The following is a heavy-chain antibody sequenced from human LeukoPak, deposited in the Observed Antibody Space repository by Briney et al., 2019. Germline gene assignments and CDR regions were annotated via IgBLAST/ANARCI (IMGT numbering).Heavy chain of an antibody. D-gene: IGHD4-23*01. V-gene: IGHV3-74*01. CDR2: LXGDGTST. CDR3: AREGWKLESFDV. Sequence: PGGSLRLSCEASGFTFSSXXXXXXXXXXXXXXXXXSXLXGDGTSTXXAXSXXXXXTISRDNXKNTMYLQMNSLSVEDTAVYFCAREGWKLESFDVWGQGTMVTVSS. CDR1: GFTFSSXX. J-gene: IGHJ3*01.